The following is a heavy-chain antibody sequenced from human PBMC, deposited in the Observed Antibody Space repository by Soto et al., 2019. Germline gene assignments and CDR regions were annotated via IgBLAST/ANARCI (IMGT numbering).Heavy chain of an antibody. CDR2: IYYSGST. CDR1: GDSISSGGYY. CDR3: ARVPIAAAGPTDY. V-gene: IGHV4-31*03. D-gene: IGHD6-13*01. Sequence: SETLSLTCTVSGDSISSGGYYWSWIRQHPGKGLEWIGYIYYSGSTYYNPSLKSRVTISVDTSKNQFSLKLSSVTAADTAVYYCARVPIAAAGPTDYWGQGTLVTVSS. J-gene: IGHJ4*02.